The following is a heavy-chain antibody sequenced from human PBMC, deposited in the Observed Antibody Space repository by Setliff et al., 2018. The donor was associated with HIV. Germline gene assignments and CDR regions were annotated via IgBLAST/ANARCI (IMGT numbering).Heavy chain of an antibody. J-gene: IGHJ4*02. CDR2: IIPIFGTA. CDR1: GGTFSSYA. CDR3: ARGGNYYVSSGGFDY. Sequence: ASVKVSCKASGGTFSSYAISWVRQAPGQGLEWMGGIIPIFGTANYAQKFQGRVTITADESTSTAYMELSSLRSEDTAVYYCARGGNYYVSSGGFDYWGQGTLVTVSS. V-gene: IGHV1-69*13. D-gene: IGHD3-22*01.